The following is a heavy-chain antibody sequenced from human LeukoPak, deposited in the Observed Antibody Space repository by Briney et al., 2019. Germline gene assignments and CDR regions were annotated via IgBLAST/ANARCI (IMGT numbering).Heavy chain of an antibody. CDR1: GGSISSSSYY. CDR2: IHDSGST. CDR3: ARCYYSGWAFDY. J-gene: IGHJ4*02. V-gene: IGHV4-61*05. Sequence: SETLSLTCTVSGGSISSSSYYWNWIRQPPGKGLEWIGYIHDSGSTKYNPSLKSRVAISVDTSKNQFSLKLSSVTAADTAVYYCARCYYSGWAFDYWGQGTLVTVSS. D-gene: IGHD6-19*01.